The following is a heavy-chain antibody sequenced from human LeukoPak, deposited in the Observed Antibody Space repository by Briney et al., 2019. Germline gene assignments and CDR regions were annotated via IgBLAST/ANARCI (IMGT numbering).Heavy chain of an antibody. CDR1: GFIFGSYW. D-gene: IGHD4-17*01. J-gene: IGHJ4*02. V-gene: IGHV3-7*04. Sequence: PGGSLRLSCTVSGFIFGSYWMSWVRQAPGKGLEWVGNIKPDGSEKFYVDSVKGRFTISRDNAKNSMYLEMNSLADEDTAVYYCARDGDYAVAYWGQGTLVTVSS. CDR3: ARDGDYAVAY. CDR2: IKPDGSEK.